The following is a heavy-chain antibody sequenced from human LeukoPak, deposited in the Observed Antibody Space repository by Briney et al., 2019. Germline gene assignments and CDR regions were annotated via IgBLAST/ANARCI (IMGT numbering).Heavy chain of an antibody. V-gene: IGHV1-18*01. CDR2: ISAYNGNT. CDR3: ARDLGSSGFKYFDY. CDR1: GYTFTSYG. Sequence: ASVKVSCKASGYTFTSYGISWVRQAPGRGLEWMGWISAYNGNTNYAQKLQGRVTMTTDTSTSTAYMELRSLRSDDTAVYYCARDLGSSGFKYFDYWGQGTLVTVSS. J-gene: IGHJ4*02. D-gene: IGHD6-19*01.